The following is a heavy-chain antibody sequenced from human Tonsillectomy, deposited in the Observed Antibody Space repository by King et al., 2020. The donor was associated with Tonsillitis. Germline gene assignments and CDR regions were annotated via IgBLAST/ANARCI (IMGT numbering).Heavy chain of an antibody. CDR2: ISSSSSYI. J-gene: IGHJ3*02. Sequence: QLVQSGGGLVKPGGSLRLSCAASGFTFSSYSMNWVRQAPGKGLEWVSFISSSSSYIYYADSVKGRFTISRDNAKNSLYLQMNSLRAEDTAVYYCARDYPPYGDYDYGGNSGAFDTWGQGTMVTVSS. D-gene: IGHD4-23*01. V-gene: IGHV3-21*01. CDR3: ARDYPPYGDYDYGGNSGAFDT. CDR1: GFTFSSYS.